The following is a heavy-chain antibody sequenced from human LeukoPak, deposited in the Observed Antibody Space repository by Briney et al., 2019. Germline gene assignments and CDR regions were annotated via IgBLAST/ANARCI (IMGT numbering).Heavy chain of an antibody. CDR3: AHSPLLYSGYDSGFDY. CDR2: IYWDDDK. V-gene: IGHV2-5*02. Sequence: SGPTLLNPTPTLTLTFTFSGFSLSTSGVGVGWIRQPPGKALEWLALIYWDDDKRYNPSLKSRLSITKDTSKNQVVLTMTNMDPVDTATYYCAHSPLLYSGYDSGFDYWGQGTLVTVSS. J-gene: IGHJ4*02. D-gene: IGHD5-12*01. CDR1: GFSLSTSGVG.